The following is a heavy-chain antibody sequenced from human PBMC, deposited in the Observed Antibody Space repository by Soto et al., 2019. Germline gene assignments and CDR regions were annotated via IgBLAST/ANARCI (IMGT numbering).Heavy chain of an antibody. CDR1: GYTLNTYG. J-gene: IGHJ4*02. CDR3: ASGKYFDS. CDR2: ISANNDHT. V-gene: IGHV1-18*01. Sequence: QVQLVQSGAEVKKPGASVKVSCKASGYTLNTYGITWVRQASGQGLEWMGWISANNDHTNYPQKLQGRVTMTTDTAESTAYMELRSLTSDDTAMYYCASGKYFDSWGQGTLFTVSS.